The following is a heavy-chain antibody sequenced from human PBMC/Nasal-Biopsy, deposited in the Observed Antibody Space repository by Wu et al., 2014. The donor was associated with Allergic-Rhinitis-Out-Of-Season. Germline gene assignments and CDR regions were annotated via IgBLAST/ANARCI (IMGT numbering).Heavy chain of an antibody. CDR1: GFSFATHT. J-gene: IGHJ4*02. V-gene: IGHV3-21*01. D-gene: IGHD5-24*01. Sequence: LRLSCAASGFSFATHTMHWVRQAPGKGWSGSSSITKSSTYIYYADSVKGRFTISRDNAKNMLYLQMNSLRVEDTAVYYCVRDGRDDYNDLDNWGQGTLAHRL. CDR2: ITKSSTYI. CDR3: VRDGRDDYNDLDN.